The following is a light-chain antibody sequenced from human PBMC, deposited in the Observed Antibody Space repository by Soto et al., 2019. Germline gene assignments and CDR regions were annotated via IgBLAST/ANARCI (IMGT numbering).Light chain of an antibody. CDR2: DVS. CDR3: QQYNSYST. V-gene: IGKV1-5*01. J-gene: IGKJ1*01. CDR1: QGISGR. Sequence: DIQMTQSPSTLSASVGDRVTITCRASQGISGRLAWYQQKSGKAPNLLIYDVSNLESGVPSRFSGTGSGTKFTLTINSLQPDDFATYYCQQYNSYSTFGPGTKVDIK.